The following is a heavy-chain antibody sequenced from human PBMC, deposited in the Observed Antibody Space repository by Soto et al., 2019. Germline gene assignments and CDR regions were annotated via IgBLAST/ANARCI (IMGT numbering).Heavy chain of an antibody. Sequence: QVQLVQSGAEVKKPGSSVKVSCKASGGTFSSYAISWVRQAPGQGLEWMGGISPIFGTANYAQKFQGGVTITSDESTTTAYMELSILRSEDTAVYYCARGVETHDAFAIWGQGTMVTDSS. D-gene: IGHD2-21*02. V-gene: IGHV1-69*05. CDR2: ISPIFGTA. CDR1: GGTFSSYA. J-gene: IGHJ3*02. CDR3: ARGVETHDAFAI.